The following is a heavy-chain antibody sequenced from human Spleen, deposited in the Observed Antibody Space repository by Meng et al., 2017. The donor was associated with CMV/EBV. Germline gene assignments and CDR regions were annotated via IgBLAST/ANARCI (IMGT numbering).Heavy chain of an antibody. CDR3: ASSLDTYGRYGMDV. V-gene: IGHV3-53*01. D-gene: IGHD5-18*01. CDR1: GFTVSINY. Sequence: GESLKISCAASGFTVSINYMSWVRRAPGKGLEWVAVIYGGGTTDYADSVKGRFTISRDNSRNTLYLQMNSLRAEDTAVYYCASSLDTYGRYGMDVWGQGTTVTVSS. CDR2: IYGGGTT. J-gene: IGHJ6*02.